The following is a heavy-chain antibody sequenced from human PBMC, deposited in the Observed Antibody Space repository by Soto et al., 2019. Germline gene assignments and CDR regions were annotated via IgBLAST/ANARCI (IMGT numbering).Heavy chain of an antibody. CDR3: ARGETIGDV. CDR1: GYTFTSYG. J-gene: IGHJ6*02. D-gene: IGHD1-26*01. CDR2: ISAYNGNT. V-gene: IGHV1-18*01. Sequence: QVQLVQSGAEVKKPGASVKVSCKASGYTFTSYGITWVRQAPGQGLEWMGWISAYNGNTIYAQKLQGRVTMTTATATGPAYMEPWSPSSEDTAVYYCARGETIGDVWGQGTTVTVSS.